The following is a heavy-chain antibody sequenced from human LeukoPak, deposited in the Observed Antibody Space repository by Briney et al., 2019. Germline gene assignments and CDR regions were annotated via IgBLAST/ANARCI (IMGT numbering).Heavy chain of an antibody. CDR2: INHSGST. D-gene: IGHD3-10*01. CDR3: ARGGYYGSGDDFRFDP. J-gene: IGHJ5*02. CDR1: GYSISSGYI. V-gene: IGHV4-38-2*02. Sequence: WETLSLTCTVSGYSISSGYIWGWIRQPPGKGLEWIGEINHSGSTNYKPSLKSRVTISVDTSKNQFSLKLSSVTAADTAVYYCARGGYYGSGDDFRFDPWGQGTLVTVSS.